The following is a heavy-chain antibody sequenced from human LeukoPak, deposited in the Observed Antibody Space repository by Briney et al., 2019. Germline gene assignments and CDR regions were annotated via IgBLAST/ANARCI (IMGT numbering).Heavy chain of an antibody. Sequence: ASVKVPCKASGYTFTSYDINWVRQATGQGLEWMGWMNPNSDNTGCAQKFQGRVTMTRNTSISTAYMELSILRSEDTAVYYCARGPRGEPDYYMDVWGKGTTVTVSS. CDR1: GYTFTSYD. V-gene: IGHV1-8*01. CDR2: MNPNSDNT. D-gene: IGHD3-10*01. CDR3: ARGPRGEPDYYMDV. J-gene: IGHJ6*03.